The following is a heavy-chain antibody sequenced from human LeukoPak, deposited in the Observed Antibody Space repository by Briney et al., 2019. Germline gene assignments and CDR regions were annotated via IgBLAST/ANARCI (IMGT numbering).Heavy chain of an antibody. CDR1: GGSISSYY. V-gene: IGHV4-59*01. D-gene: IGHD2-2*02. J-gene: IGHJ6*03. CDR3: ARGIPAAIGYYYYMDV. Sequence: SETLSLTCTVSGGSISSYYWSWIRQPPGKGLEWIGYIYYSGSTNYNPSLKSRVTISVDTSKNQFPLKLSSVTAADTAVYYCARGIPAAIGYYYYMDVWGKGTTVTVSS. CDR2: IYYSGST.